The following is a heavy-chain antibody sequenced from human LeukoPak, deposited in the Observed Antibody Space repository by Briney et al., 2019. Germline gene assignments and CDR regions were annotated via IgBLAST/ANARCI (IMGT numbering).Heavy chain of an antibody. CDR2: INPSGGST. CDR3: ARAPRTHNWFDP. Sequence: ASVKVSCKASGYTFTSYYMHWVRQAPGQGLEWMGIINPSGGSTSYAQKFQGRVTMTRDMSTSTVYMELSSLRSGDTAVYYCARAPRTHNWFDPWGQGTLVTVSS. D-gene: IGHD1-14*01. V-gene: IGHV1-46*01. J-gene: IGHJ5*02. CDR1: GYTFTSYY.